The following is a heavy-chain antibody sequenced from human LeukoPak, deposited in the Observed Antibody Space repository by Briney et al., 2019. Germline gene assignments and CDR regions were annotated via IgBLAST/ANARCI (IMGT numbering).Heavy chain of an antibody. Sequence: GGSLRLSCAASGISISSHAMSWVRQAPGKGLEWVSAITISGSNTYYTDSVKGRFTISRDNSKNTLYLQMNSLRAEDTAVYYCAKGSSSFYFEDWGQGTLVTVSS. V-gene: IGHV3-23*01. D-gene: IGHD3-10*01. CDR2: ITISGSNT. CDR3: AKGSSSFYFED. J-gene: IGHJ4*02. CDR1: GISISSHA.